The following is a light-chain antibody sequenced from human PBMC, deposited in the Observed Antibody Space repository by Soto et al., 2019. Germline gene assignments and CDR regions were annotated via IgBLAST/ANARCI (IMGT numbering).Light chain of an antibody. CDR1: QSISSY. CDR2: DAS. J-gene: IGKJ1*01. Sequence: EIVLTQSPATLSLSPGERATLSCRASQSISSYLAWYQQKPDQAPRLLIYDASNRATGIPARFSGSGSGTDFTLTISSLEPEDFAVYYCLQYYNYPQTLGQGTKVEI. V-gene: IGKV3-11*01. CDR3: LQYYNYPQT.